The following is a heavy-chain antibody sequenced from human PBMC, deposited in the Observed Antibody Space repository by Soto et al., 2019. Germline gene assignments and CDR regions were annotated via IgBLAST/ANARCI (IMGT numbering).Heavy chain of an antibody. J-gene: IGHJ3*02. V-gene: IGHV4-31*02. CDR2: IYYSGST. D-gene: IGHD2-15*01. CDR1: GGSISSCCYY. Sequence: ASETLSLTWPVSGGSISSCCYYWSCLLQHPGKGLEWIGYIYYSGSTYYNPSLKSRVTISVDTSKNQFSLKLSSVTAADTAVYYCARGGYCSGGSCALDAFDIWGQGTMVTVSS. CDR3: ARGGYCSGGSCALDAFDI.